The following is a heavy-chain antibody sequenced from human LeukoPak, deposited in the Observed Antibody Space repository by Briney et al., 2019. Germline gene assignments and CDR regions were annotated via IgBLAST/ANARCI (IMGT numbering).Heavy chain of an antibody. CDR1: GFTFNNYD. V-gene: IGHV3-48*01. J-gene: IGHJ4*02. CDR3: ARREVGAALDS. CDR2: ISGSSTIM. D-gene: IGHD1-26*01. Sequence: GGSLRLSCAALGFTFNNYDMNWVRQAPGKGLEWVSYISGSSTIMYYADSVKGRFTISRDNAKNSLYLQMNSLRAEDTAVYYCARREVGAALDSWGQGTLVTVSS.